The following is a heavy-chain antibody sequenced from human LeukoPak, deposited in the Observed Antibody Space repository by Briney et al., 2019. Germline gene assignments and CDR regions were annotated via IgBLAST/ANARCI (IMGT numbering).Heavy chain of an antibody. J-gene: IGHJ5*02. CDR1: GGSISSSNW. D-gene: IGHD2-2*01. V-gene: IGHV4-4*02. Sequence: PSGTLSLTCAVSGGSISSSNWWSWVRQPPGKGLEWIGEIYHSGSTNYNPSLKSRVTISVDKSKNQFSLKLSSVTAADTAVYYCARTVPAAINWFDPWGQGTLVTVSS. CDR2: IYHSGST. CDR3: ARTVPAAINWFDP.